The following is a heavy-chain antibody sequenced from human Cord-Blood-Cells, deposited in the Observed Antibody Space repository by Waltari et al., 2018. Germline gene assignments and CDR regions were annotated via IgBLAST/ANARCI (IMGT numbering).Heavy chain of an antibody. CDR2: IYPSGST. V-gene: IGHV4-4*07. CDR3: ARLGSGTPDY. D-gene: IGHD1-26*01. CDR1: GGSISSYY. J-gene: IGHJ4*02. Sequence: QVQLQESGPGLVKPSETLSLTCTVSGGSISSYYWRWVRQPAGKGLEWIVRIYPSGSTNYNPPLKRRVTMSVDTSKTQFSLKLSSGPAADTAVYYCARLGSGTPDYWGQGTLVTVSS.